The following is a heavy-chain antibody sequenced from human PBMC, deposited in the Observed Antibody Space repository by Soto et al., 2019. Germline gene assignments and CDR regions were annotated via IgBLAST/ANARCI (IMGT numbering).Heavy chain of an antibody. Sequence: PGESLKISCKGSGYSFTSYWIGWVRQMPGKGLEWMGIIYPGDSDTRYSPSFQGQVTISADKSISTAYLQWSSLKASDTAMYYCARRPKVLRFLEWLLPFDYWGQGTLVTVSS. CDR3: ARRPKVLRFLEWLLPFDY. V-gene: IGHV5-51*01. D-gene: IGHD3-3*01. J-gene: IGHJ4*02. CDR2: IYPGDSDT. CDR1: GYSFTSYW.